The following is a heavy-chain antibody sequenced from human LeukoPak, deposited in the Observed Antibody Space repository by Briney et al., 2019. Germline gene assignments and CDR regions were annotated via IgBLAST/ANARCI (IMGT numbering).Heavy chain of an antibody. Sequence: PGGSLRLSCAASGFTFRSYWMHWVRQAPGKGLVWVSRMNSDGSSTTYADSVKGRFTISRDNAKNTLQLQTNSLRAEDTAVYYCARECSSWFSMDYWGQGTLVTVSS. CDR2: MNSDGSST. CDR3: ARECSSWFSMDY. J-gene: IGHJ4*02. D-gene: IGHD6-13*01. CDR1: GFTFRSYW. V-gene: IGHV3-74*01.